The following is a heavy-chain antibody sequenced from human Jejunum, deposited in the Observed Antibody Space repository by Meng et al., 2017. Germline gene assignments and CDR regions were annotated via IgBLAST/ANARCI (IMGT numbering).Heavy chain of an antibody. CDR1: GYTFTDYY. J-gene: IGHJ3*02. V-gene: IGHV1-2*02. Sequence: ASVKVSCQPSGYTFTDYYLPWVREAPGQGPEWVGWISPNNGGSYSAQNFQGRVTMTRDTSINTIYMELSRLTSDDTAIYYCARDGTYSTNYDAFDIWGQGTMVTVSS. CDR2: ISPNNGGS. CDR3: ARDGTYSTNYDAFDI. D-gene: IGHD5-18*01.